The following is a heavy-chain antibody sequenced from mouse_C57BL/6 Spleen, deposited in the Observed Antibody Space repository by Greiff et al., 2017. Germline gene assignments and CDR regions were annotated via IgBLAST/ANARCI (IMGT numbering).Heavy chain of an antibody. D-gene: IGHD2-3*01. CDR3: ARREIDATWFAY. CDR2: ISSGGSYT. Sequence: EVKVVESGGDLVKPGGSLKLSCAVSGFTFSSYGMSWVRQTPDKRLEWVATISSGGSYTYYPDSVKGRFTISRDNAQNTLYLQMSSLKSEDTAMYYCARREIDATWFAYWGQGTLVTVSA. CDR1: GFTFSSYG. V-gene: IGHV5-6*02. J-gene: IGHJ3*01.